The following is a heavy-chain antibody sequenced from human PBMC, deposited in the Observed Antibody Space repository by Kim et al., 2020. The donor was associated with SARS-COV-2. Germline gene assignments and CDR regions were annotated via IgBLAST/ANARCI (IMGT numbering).Heavy chain of an antibody. V-gene: IGHV1-3*01. CDR3: ARDLLWFGELQPNYGMDV. CDR2: INAGNGNT. Sequence: ASVKVSCKASGYTFTSYAMHWVRQAPGQRLEWMGWINAGNGNTKYSQKFQGRVTITRDTSASTAYMELSSLRSEDTAVYYCARDLLWFGELQPNYGMDVWGQGTTVTVSS. CDR1: GYTFTSYA. J-gene: IGHJ6*02. D-gene: IGHD3-10*01.